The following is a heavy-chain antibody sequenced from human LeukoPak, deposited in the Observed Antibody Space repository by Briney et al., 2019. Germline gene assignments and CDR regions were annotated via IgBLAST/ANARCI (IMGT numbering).Heavy chain of an antibody. CDR3: ARDDSGWLSGWFDP. J-gene: IGHJ5*02. CDR1: GGSISSYY. CDR2: IYYSGST. D-gene: IGHD6-19*01. V-gene: IGHV4-59*01. Sequence: SETLSLTCTVSGGSISSYYWSWIRQPPGKGLEWIGYIYYSGSTNYNPSLKSRVTISVDTSKNQFSLKLSSVTAADTVVYYCARDDSGWLSGWFDPWGQGTLVTVSS.